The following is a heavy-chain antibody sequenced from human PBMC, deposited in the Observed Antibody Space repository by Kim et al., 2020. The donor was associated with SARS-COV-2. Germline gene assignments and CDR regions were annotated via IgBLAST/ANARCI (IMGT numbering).Heavy chain of an antibody. CDR3: AKDIGSSRPDY. CDR2: MSIDGGST. J-gene: IGHJ4*02. Sequence: GGSLRLSCAASGFTFSNYAMSWVRQAPGKGLEWVSSMSIDGGSTYYTESVKGRFTISRDISKNTLYLQMNSLRAEDTAVYYCAKDIGSSRPDYWGQGTLVTVSS. D-gene: IGHD6-13*01. CDR1: GFTFSNYA. V-gene: IGHV3-23*01.